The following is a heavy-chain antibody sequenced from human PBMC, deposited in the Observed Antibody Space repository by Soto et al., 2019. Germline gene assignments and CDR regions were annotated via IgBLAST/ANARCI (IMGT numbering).Heavy chain of an antibody. CDR3: ARFGTERYGSGGSCYPIDY. CDR1: GFTFSSYG. CDR2: IWYDGSNK. Sequence: QVQLVESGGGVVQPGRSLRLSCAASGFTFSSYGMHWVRQAPGKGLEWVAVIWYDGSNKYYADSVKGRFTISRDNSKNTLYLQMNSLRGEDTAVYYCARFGTERYGSGGSCYPIDYWGQGTLVTVSS. D-gene: IGHD2-15*01. V-gene: IGHV3-33*01. J-gene: IGHJ4*02.